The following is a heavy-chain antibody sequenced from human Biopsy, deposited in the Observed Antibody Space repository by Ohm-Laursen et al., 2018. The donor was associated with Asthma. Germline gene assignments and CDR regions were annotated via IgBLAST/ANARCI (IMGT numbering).Heavy chain of an antibody. V-gene: IGHV3-30-3*01. J-gene: IGHJ4*02. Sequence: SLRLSCAASRFTYEMHWVRQAPGKGLEWVAVISYDGSSIYYADSVKGRFTISRDNAKNSLYLQMNSLRGADTALYYCVKDIRLQLWGFDSWGLGTLVTVSS. D-gene: IGHD6-13*01. CDR3: VKDIRLQLWGFDS. CDR1: RFTYE. CDR2: ISYDGSSI.